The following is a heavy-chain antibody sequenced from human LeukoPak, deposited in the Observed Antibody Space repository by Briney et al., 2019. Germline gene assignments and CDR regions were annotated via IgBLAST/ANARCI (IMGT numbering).Heavy chain of an antibody. CDR1: GFTFSSYS. V-gene: IGHV3-21*01. J-gene: IGHJ4*02. D-gene: IGHD3-22*01. CDR3: ARDREYYDSSGYPY. Sequence: GGSLRLSCAASGFTFSSYSMNWVRQAPGKGLEWVSSTSSSSSYIYYADSVKGRFTISRDNAKNSLYLQMNSLRAEDTAVYYCARDREYYDSSGYPYWGQGTLVTVSS. CDR2: TSSSSSYI.